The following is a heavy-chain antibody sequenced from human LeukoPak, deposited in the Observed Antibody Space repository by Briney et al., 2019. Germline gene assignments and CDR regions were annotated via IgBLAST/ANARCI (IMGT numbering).Heavy chain of an antibody. CDR1: GGSFSGYY. D-gene: IGHD1-14*01. CDR2: INHFGST. CDR3: ANHALGFFRD. V-gene: IGHV4-34*01. J-gene: IGHJ4*02. Sequence: SETLSLTCVVYGGSFSGYYWSWIRQPPGKGLDWIGEINHFGSTNYNPSLKSRVTISVDTPKNQFSLKLSSVTAADTAVCHCANHALGFFRDWGQGTLVTVSS.